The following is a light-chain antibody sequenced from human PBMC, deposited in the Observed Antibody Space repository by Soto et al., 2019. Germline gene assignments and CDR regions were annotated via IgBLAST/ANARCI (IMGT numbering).Light chain of an antibody. V-gene: IGKV1-39*01. CDR1: QSISSH. CDR3: QQSYSTPIS. J-gene: IGKJ5*01. Sequence: IQLTQSPSSLSASVGDTLTITCRASQSISSHLNWYQQKPGKAPNLLMYTASDLQSGVPSRFSGSGSGTDFTLIISSLQPEDFATYYCQQSYSTPISFGQGTRLEIK. CDR2: TAS.